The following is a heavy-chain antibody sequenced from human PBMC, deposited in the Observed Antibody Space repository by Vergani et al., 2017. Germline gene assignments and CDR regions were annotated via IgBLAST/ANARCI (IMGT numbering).Heavy chain of an antibody. CDR3: ARDHSYYGSGSYPTNWFDP. V-gene: IGHV1-2*02. J-gene: IGHJ5*02. D-gene: IGHD3-10*01. CDR1: GYTFTGYY. Sequence: QVQLVQSGAEVKKPGASVKVSCKASGYTFTGYYMHWVRLAPGQGLEWMGWINPNSGGTNYAQKFQGRVTMTRDTSISTAYMELSRLRSDDTAVYYCARDHSYYGSGSYPTNWFDPWGQGTLVTVSS. CDR2: INPNSGGT.